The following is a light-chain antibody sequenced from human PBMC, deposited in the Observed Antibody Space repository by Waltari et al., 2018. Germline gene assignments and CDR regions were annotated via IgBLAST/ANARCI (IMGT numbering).Light chain of an antibody. CDR3: QQYGSLPYT. V-gene: IGKV3-20*01. J-gene: IGKJ2*01. Sequence: EIVLTQSPGTLSLSPGARATLSCRASQSVSSSYLAWYQQKPGQAPRLLLYGASNRATGTPYMFSGSGSGTDFTLTISSLESEDFAVYDCQQYGSLPYTFGQGTKLEIK. CDR1: QSVSSSY. CDR2: GAS.